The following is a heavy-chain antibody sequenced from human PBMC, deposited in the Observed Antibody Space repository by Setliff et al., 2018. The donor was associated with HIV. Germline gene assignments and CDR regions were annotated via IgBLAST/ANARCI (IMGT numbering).Heavy chain of an antibody. Sequence: GGSLRLSCAASGFTFSRYGMNWVRQAPGKGLEWVSYISSSGGTIYYADSVKGRFTIFRDNAKNSVFLQMDSLRAEDTGVYYCATQTGFYNSHWYDYWGQGTMVTVSS. D-gene: IGHD6-13*01. CDR3: ATQTGFYNSHWYDY. J-gene: IGHJ4*02. V-gene: IGHV3-48*03. CDR2: ISSSGGTI. CDR1: GFTFSRYG.